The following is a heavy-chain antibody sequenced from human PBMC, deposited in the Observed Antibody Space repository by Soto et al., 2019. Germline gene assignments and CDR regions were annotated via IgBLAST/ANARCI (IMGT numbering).Heavy chain of an antibody. CDR3: ARVYSYYDFWSGYPSGWFDP. CDR2: ISAYNGNT. D-gene: IGHD3-3*01. CDR1: GYTFTSYG. J-gene: IGHJ5*02. Sequence: GASVKVSCKASGYTFTSYGISWVRQAPGQGLEWMGWISAYNGNTNYAQKLQGRVTMTTDTSTSTAYMELRSLRSDDTAVYYCARVYSYYDFWSGYPSGWFDPWGQGTLVTVSS. V-gene: IGHV1-18*01.